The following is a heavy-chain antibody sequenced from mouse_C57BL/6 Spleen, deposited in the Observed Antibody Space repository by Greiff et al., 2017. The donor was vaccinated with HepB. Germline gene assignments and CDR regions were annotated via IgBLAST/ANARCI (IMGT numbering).Heavy chain of an antibody. J-gene: IGHJ2*01. V-gene: IGHV1-52*01. CDR1: GYTFTSYW. Sequence: QVQLQQPGAELVRPGSSVKLSCKASGYTFTSYWMHWVKQRPIQGLEWIGNIDPSDSETHYNQKFKDKATLTVDKSSSTAYMQLSSLTSEDSAVYYCARFPDKETAQATRGFDYWGQGTTLTVSS. CDR3: ARFPDKETAQATRGFDY. CDR2: IDPSDSET. D-gene: IGHD3-2*02.